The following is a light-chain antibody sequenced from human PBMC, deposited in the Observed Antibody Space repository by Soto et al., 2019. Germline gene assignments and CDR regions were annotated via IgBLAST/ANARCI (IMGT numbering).Light chain of an antibody. Sequence: DIHMTQSPSTLSASVGDRVTITCRASQSISDSLAWYQQKPGKAPKLLIYEASSLKSGVPSRFSGSRSGTEYTLTISSLQPDDFATYYCQQYNCYWTFGQRTKVEIK. CDR3: QQYNCYWT. V-gene: IGKV1-5*03. CDR1: QSISDS. J-gene: IGKJ1*01. CDR2: EAS.